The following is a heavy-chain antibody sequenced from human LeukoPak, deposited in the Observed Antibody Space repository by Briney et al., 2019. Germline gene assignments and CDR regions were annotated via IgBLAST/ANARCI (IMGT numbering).Heavy chain of an antibody. V-gene: IGHV3-21*01. CDR1: GFTFSSYS. CDR2: ISSSSSYI. Sequence: PGGSLRLSCAASGFTFSSYSMNWVRQAPGKGLEWVSSISSSSSYIYYADSVKGRFTISRDNAKNSLYLQMNSLRAEDTAVYYCASEWSATAIPHDAFDIWGQGTMVTVSS. J-gene: IGHJ3*02. CDR3: ASEWSATAIPHDAFDI. D-gene: IGHD2-21*02.